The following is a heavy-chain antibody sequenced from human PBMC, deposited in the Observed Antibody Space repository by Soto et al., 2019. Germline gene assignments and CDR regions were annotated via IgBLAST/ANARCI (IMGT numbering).Heavy chain of an antibody. Sequence: GGSLRLSCAASGFTFSNYDMSWVRQAPGKGLEWVSSVSSSGSSTYYADSVKGRFTISRDNPKSTLYLQMSSLSAADTAVYCCARRDCGSGANCEFGAPAFDYWGQGNLVTVSS. CDR3: ARRDCGSGANCEFGAPAFDY. CDR1: GFTFSNYD. J-gene: IGHJ4*02. D-gene: IGHD2-21*01. CDR2: VSSSGSST. V-gene: IGHV3-23*01.